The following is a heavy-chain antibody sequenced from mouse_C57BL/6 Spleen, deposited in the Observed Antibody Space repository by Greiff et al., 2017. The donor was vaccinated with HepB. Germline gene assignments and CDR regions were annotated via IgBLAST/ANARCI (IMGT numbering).Heavy chain of an antibody. J-gene: IGHJ1*03. Sequence: QVQLQQPGAELVMPGASVKLSCKASGYTFTSYWMHWVKQRPGQGLEWIGEIDPSDSYTNYNQKFKGKSTLTVDKSSSTAYMQLSSLTSEDSAVYYCASPHTTVEYFDDWGTGTTVTVSS. CDR3: ASPHTTVEYFDD. CDR1: GYTFTSYW. V-gene: IGHV1-69*01. D-gene: IGHD1-1*01. CDR2: IDPSDSYT.